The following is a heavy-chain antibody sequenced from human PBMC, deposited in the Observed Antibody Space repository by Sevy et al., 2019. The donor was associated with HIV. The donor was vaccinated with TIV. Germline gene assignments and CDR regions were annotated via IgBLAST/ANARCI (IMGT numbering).Heavy chain of an antibody. V-gene: IGHV3-23*01. Sequence: GGSLRLSCAASGFTFSSDAMSWVHQAPGKGLEWVSGISESGGSTFYADSVKGRFTISRDNSKNTFYLQMSSLRVEDTAVYYYARGITILGAYWGQGTLVTVSS. D-gene: IGHD3-16*01. CDR1: GFTFSSDA. CDR2: ISESGGST. CDR3: ARGITILGAY. J-gene: IGHJ4*02.